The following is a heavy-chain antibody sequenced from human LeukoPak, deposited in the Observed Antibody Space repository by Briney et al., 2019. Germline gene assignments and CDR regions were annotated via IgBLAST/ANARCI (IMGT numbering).Heavy chain of an antibody. Sequence: ASVEVSCKASGYTLTSSHAHWVRQAPGQGLEWMGIINCGDGYTNYAQKFQGRVSVTSDTSTSTIYMELSSLRAEDTAIYYCAREPSELRRIVGARFRSGMDVWGQGTTVTVSS. CDR3: AREPSELRRIVGARFRSGMDV. CDR1: GYTLTSSH. D-gene: IGHD1-26*01. CDR2: INCGDGYT. J-gene: IGHJ6*02. V-gene: IGHV1-46*01.